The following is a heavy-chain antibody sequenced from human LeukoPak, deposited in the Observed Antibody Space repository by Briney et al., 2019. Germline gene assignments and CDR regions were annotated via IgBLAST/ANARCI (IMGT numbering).Heavy chain of an antibody. CDR2: ISSSGSTI. CDR1: GFTFSSYE. CDR3: ARESFFRGYSYGYASGYRYYYIDV. V-gene: IGHV3-48*03. Sequence: GGSLRLSCAASGFTFSSYEMNWVRQAPGKGLEWVSYISSSGSTIYYADSVRGRFTISRDNAKNSLYLQMNSLTAEDTALYYCARESFFRGYSYGYASGYRYYYIDVWGKGTTVTVSS. J-gene: IGHJ6*03. D-gene: IGHD5-18*01.